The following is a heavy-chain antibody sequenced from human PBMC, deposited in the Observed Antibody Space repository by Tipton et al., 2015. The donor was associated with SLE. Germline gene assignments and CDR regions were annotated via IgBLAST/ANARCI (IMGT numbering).Heavy chain of an antibody. Sequence: QVQSGAEVKKPGASVKVSCKASDYTFTSYGLSWVRQAPGQGLEWMGWISTYNGNTSYAQKLQGRVTMTTDTSTSTVYMELRSLRSDDTAVYYCARIVADGFDIWGQGTKVTVSS. CDR2: ISTYNGNT. D-gene: IGHD5-12*01. CDR3: ARIVADGFDI. V-gene: IGHV1-18*01. CDR1: DYTFTSYG. J-gene: IGHJ3*02.